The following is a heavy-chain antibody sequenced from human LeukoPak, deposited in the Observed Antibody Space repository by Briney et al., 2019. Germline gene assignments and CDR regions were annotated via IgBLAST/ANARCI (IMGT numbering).Heavy chain of an antibody. Sequence: ASVKASCKASGYTFSGYYMHWVRQAPGQGLEWMGWINPNSGGTNYAQKFQGRVTMTRDTSISTAYMELSRLRSDDTAVYYCARGYYGSGSYQVYYYYMDVLGKGTTVTISS. CDR3: ARGYYGSGSYQVYYYYMDV. D-gene: IGHD3-10*01. CDR1: GYTFSGYY. CDR2: INPNSGGT. V-gene: IGHV1-2*02. J-gene: IGHJ6*03.